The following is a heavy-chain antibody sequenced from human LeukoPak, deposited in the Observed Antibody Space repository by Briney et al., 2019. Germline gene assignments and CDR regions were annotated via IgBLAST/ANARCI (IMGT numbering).Heavy chain of an antibody. J-gene: IGHJ5*02. D-gene: IGHD1-14*01. Sequence: SETLSLTCTLSGRFINSNNYFWARIRQPRGEGLEWFESFVFSRIIYYHPSLQIPLPLSLYTSNNPFSLKLTSVTAADPVLYFSAGHQPTSPAGICWFDRGGQGSLVTVSS. CDR3: AGHQPTSPAGICWFDR. V-gene: IGHV4-39*01. CDR1: GRFINSNNYF. CDR2: FVFSRII.